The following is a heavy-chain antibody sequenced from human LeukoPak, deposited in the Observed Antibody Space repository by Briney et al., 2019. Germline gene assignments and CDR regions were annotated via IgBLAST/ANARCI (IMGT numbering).Heavy chain of an antibody. CDR1: GGSFSGYY. D-gene: IGHD6-13*01. J-gene: IGHJ4*02. CDR3: ARRTPAAGTNY. CDR2: INHSGST. V-gene: IGHV4-34*01. Sequence: PSETLSLTCAVYGGSFSGYYWSWIRQPPGKGLEWIGEINHSGSTNYNPSLKSRVTISVDTSKNQFSLKLSSVTAADTAVYYCARRTPAAGTNYWGQGTLVTVSS.